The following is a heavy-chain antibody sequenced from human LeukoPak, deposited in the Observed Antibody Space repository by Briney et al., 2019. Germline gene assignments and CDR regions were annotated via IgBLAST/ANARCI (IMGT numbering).Heavy chain of an antibody. Sequence: KPAETLSLTCTASGGSISSYYWSWIRLPPGKGLEWIGYIYYSGSTNYNSSLKSRVTISVDTSKNQFSLKLSSVTAADTAVYYCAREEISGSYGYWGQGTLVTVSS. CDR2: IYYSGST. D-gene: IGHD3-16*01. CDR3: AREEISGSYGY. V-gene: IGHV4-59*01. J-gene: IGHJ4*02. CDR1: GGSISSYY.